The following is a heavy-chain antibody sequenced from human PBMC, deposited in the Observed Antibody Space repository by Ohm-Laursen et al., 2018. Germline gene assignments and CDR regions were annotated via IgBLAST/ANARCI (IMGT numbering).Heavy chain of an antibody. Sequence: SVKVSCKASGGTFSSYAISWVRQAPGQGLEWMGRINPNSGGTNYAQKFQGRVTMTRDTSISTAYMELSRLRSDDTAVYYCATDFYYDSSGFYWYFDLWGRGTLVTVSS. J-gene: IGHJ2*01. CDR1: GGTFSSYA. V-gene: IGHV1-2*02. CDR2: INPNSGGT. CDR3: ATDFYYDSSGFYWYFDL. D-gene: IGHD3-22*01.